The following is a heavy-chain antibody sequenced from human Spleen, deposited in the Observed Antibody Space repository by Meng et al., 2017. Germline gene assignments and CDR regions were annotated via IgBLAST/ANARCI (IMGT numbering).Heavy chain of an antibody. CDR1: GITFSGYD. CDR3: AKHLFAGALFPAY. D-gene: IGHD2-21*01. CDR2: ITGSGGST. Sequence: LVESGGGLVQPGGFLGLSCAASGITFSGYDMSWVRQAPGKGLEWVSTITGSGGSTYYADSVKGRFTIYRDNSKNTLFLLMNSLRVEDTAVYYCAKHLFAGALFPAYWGQGTLVTVSS. J-gene: IGHJ4*02. V-gene: IGHV3-23*04.